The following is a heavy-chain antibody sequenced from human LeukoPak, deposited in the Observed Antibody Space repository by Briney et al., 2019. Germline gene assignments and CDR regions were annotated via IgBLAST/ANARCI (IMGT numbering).Heavy chain of an antibody. Sequence: ASVKASCKASGYTFTSYYMHWVRQAPGQGLEWMGIINPSGGSTSYAQKFQGRVTMTRDMSTSTVYMELSSLRSEDTAVYYCATSGSYYAGPFDYWGQGTLVTVSS. V-gene: IGHV1-46*01. J-gene: IGHJ4*02. CDR1: GYTFTSYY. CDR2: INPSGGST. D-gene: IGHD1-26*01. CDR3: ATSGSYYAGPFDY.